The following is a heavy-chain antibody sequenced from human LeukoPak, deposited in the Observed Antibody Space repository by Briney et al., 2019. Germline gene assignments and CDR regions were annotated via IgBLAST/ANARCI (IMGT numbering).Heavy chain of an antibody. CDR1: GFTFSSYS. V-gene: IGHV3-21*01. D-gene: IGHD2-15*01. CDR3: ARDDKIVVVAAATRDYYYGMDV. CDR2: ISSSSSYI. Sequence: GGSLRLSCAASGFTFSSYSMNWVRQAPGKGLEWVSSISSSSSYIYYADSVKGRFTISRDNAKNSLYLQMNSLRAEDTAVYYCARDDKIVVVAAATRDYYYGMDVWGQGTTVTVSS. J-gene: IGHJ6*02.